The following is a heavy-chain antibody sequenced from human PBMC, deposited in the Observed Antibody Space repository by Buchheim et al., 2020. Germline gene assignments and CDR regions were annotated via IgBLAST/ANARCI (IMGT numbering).Heavy chain of an antibody. D-gene: IGHD3-3*01. CDR1: GFTFSSYW. Sequence: EVQLVESGGGLVQPGGSLRLSCAASGFTFSSYWMSWVRQAPGKGLEWVANIKQDGSEKYYVDSVKGRFTISRDNAKNSLYLQMNSLGAEDTAVYYFARRSYDFWSGYYYYYYYYMDVWGKGTT. V-gene: IGHV3-7*04. J-gene: IGHJ6*03. CDR2: IKQDGSEK. CDR3: ARRSYDFWSGYYYYYYYYMDV.